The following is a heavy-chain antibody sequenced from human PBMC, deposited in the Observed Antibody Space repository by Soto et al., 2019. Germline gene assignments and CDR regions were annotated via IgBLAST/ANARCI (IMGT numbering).Heavy chain of an antibody. D-gene: IGHD1-26*01. CDR2: FDPEDGET. V-gene: IGHV1-24*01. J-gene: IGHJ6*02. Sequence: ASVKVSCKVSGYTLTELSMHWVRQAPGKGLEWMGGFDPEDGETIYAQKFQGRVTMTEDTSTDTAYMELSSLRSEDTAVYYCATVDVRREIVGATWAYDYYYGMDVWGQGTTVTVSS. CDR1: GYTLTELS. CDR3: ATVDVRREIVGATWAYDYYYGMDV.